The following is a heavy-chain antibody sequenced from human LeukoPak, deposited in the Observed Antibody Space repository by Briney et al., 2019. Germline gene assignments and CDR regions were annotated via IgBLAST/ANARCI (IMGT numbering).Heavy chain of an antibody. CDR1: PGSINTGNYY. D-gene: IGHD3-22*01. CDR2: IYYSGST. Sequence: SETLSLTCTVSPGSINTGNYYWSWIRQHPGKGLEWIGYIYYSGSTYYNPSLKSRVTISVDTSKNQFSLKLSSVTAADTAVYYCARARPGGVYDSSGIAFDYWGQGTLVTVSS. V-gene: IGHV4-31*03. J-gene: IGHJ4*02. CDR3: ARARPGGVYDSSGIAFDY.